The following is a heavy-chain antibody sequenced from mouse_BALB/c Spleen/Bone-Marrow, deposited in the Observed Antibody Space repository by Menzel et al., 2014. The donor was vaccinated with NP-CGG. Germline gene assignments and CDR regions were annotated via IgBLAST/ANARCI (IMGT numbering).Heavy chain of an antibody. Sequence: DVHLVESGGGLVQPGGSLRLSCTTSGFTFTDYYVSWVRQPPGKALEWLAFIRNKAYGYTTEYSASVRGRFTISRDNSQSILYLQMNTLRAEDSATYYCARFPMDYWGQGTSVTVS. CDR1: GFTFTDYY. CDR3: ARFPMDY. V-gene: IGHV7-3*02. J-gene: IGHJ4*01. CDR2: IRNKAYGYTT.